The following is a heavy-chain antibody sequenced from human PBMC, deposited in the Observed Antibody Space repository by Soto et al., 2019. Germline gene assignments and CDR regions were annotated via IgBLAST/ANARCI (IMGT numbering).Heavy chain of an antibody. CDR1: GYTFSGFY. CDR2: INPNSGGT. Sequence: ASVKVSCKASGYTFSGFYMHWVRQAPGQGLEWMGWINPNSGGTKSAEKFQGRVTMTRDTSISTAYVELSRLTSDDTAVYYCASAAVTGTAGLDFWGQGTQVTVSS. D-gene: IGHD6-19*01. V-gene: IGHV1-2*02. CDR3: ASAAVTGTAGLDF. J-gene: IGHJ4*02.